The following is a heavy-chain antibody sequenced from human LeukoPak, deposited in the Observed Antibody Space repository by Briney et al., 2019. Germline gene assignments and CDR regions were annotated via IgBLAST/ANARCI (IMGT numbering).Heavy chain of an antibody. J-gene: IGHJ4*02. D-gene: IGHD3-9*01. CDR2: ISSSSSYI. V-gene: IGHV3-21*04. Sequence: GGSLRLSCAASGFTFSSYSMNWVRQAPGKGLEWVSSISSSSSYIYYADSVKGRFTISRDNAKNSLYLQMNSLRAEDTAVYYCAKDAPPGLRYFDWLSWGYFDYWGQGTLVTVSS. CDR3: AKDAPPGLRYFDWLSWGYFDY. CDR1: GFTFSSYS.